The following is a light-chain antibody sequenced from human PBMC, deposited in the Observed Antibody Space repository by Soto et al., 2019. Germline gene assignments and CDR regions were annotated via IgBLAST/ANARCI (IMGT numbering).Light chain of an antibody. J-gene: IGLJ1*01. CDR3: QSHDISLDDSYV. V-gene: IGLV1-40*01. CDR2: DNN. Sequence: QSVLTQPPSVSGAPGQMVTISYTGSSSNIGAGYDVHWYQQLPGAAPKLLIYDNNNRPSGVPDRFSGSKSGTSASLAISGLQAEDEADYYCQSHDISLDDSYVFGTGTKVTVL. CDR1: SSNIGAGYD.